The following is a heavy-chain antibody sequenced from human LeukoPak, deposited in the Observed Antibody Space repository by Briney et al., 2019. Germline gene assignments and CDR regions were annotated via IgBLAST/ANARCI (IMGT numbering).Heavy chain of an antibody. V-gene: IGHV1-69*05. D-gene: IGHD2-2*01. CDR3: AKLGGSTSYIKGPLDS. CDR2: IVPIFGTT. Sequence: ASVKVSCKASGGPFRNYAVNWVRQAPGQGLEWMGQIVPIFGTTYYAQKFQGRVTITTNDPTNTAFMKLNNLRSEDTAIYYCAKLGGSTSYIKGPLDSWGQGTLVTVAS. CDR1: GGPFRNYA. J-gene: IGHJ4*02.